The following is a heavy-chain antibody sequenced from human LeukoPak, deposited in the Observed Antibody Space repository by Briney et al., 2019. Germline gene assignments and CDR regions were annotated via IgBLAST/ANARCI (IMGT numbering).Heavy chain of an antibody. CDR3: AKGHGDASGYYYFDS. CDR1: GGSMSSYY. D-gene: IGHD3-22*01. J-gene: IGHJ4*02. CDR2: FSTSGST. Sequence: SETLSLTCTVSGGSMSSYYWSWIRQPAGKGLEWIGHFSTSGSTNSNPSLKSRVTMSVDTSKNQFSLKLSSVTAADTAVYYCAKGHGDASGYYYFDSWGQGTLVTVSS. V-gene: IGHV4-4*07.